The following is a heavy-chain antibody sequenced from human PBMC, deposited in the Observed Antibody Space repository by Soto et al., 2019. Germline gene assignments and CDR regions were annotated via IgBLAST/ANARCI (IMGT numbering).Heavy chain of an antibody. V-gene: IGHV4-59*01. CDR1: GVSISDYY. J-gene: IGHJ3*01. CDR3: ARNRVPLSDDYDSSGYDGAFDV. CDR2: IHYSGKT. Sequence: QVELQESGPGLVKPSETLSLACAVSGVSISDYYWGWMRRPPGKGLEWIGYIHYSGKTSHNPSLKSRVTISVDTSKNQVSLNLSSVTAADTAVYYCARNRVPLSDDYDSSGYDGAFDVWSHGTMVTVSS. D-gene: IGHD3-22*01.